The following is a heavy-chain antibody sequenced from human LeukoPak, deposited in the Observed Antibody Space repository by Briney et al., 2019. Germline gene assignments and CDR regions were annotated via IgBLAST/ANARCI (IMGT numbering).Heavy chain of an antibody. D-gene: IGHD1-26*01. Sequence: PGGSLRLSCTASGFTFDDHAMHWVRQAPGKGLEWVSGISWNSGNIGYADSVKGRFTISRDSAKNSLYLQMNGLRPEDTALYYCAKDSFPGSYFDSWGQGTLVTVSS. J-gene: IGHJ4*02. V-gene: IGHV3-9*01. CDR1: GFTFDDHA. CDR2: ISWNSGNI. CDR3: AKDSFPGSYFDS.